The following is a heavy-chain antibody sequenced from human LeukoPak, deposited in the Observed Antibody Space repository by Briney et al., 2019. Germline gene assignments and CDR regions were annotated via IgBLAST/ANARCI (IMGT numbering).Heavy chain of an antibody. CDR2: ISSSSSYT. V-gene: IGHV3-11*06. Sequence: GGSLRPSCAASGFTFSDYYMSWIRQAPGKGLEWVSYISSSSSYTNYADSVKGRFTISRDNAKNSLYLQMNSLRAEDTAVYYCARDAYYDSSGYSYYFDYWGQGALVTVSS. J-gene: IGHJ4*02. CDR3: ARDAYYDSSGYSYYFDY. D-gene: IGHD3-22*01. CDR1: GFTFSDYY.